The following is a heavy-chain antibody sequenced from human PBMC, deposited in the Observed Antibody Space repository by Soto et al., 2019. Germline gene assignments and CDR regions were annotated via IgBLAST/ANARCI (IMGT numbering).Heavy chain of an antibody. V-gene: IGHV4-59*01. CDR1: SDCICRYY. Sequence: SVTLSLNCRVCSDCICRYYSNWIRQPPGKGLEWIGYIYYSGSTNYNPSLKSRVTISVDTSKNQFSLKLSSVTAADTAVYYCARTLGTRDYYYYYRDVWGKGTTVTVSS. D-gene: IGHD1-1*01. CDR2: IYYSGST. J-gene: IGHJ6*03. CDR3: ARTLGTRDYYYYYRDV.